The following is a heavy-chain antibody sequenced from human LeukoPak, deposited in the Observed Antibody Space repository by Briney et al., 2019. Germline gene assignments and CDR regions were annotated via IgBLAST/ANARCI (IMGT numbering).Heavy chain of an antibody. D-gene: IGHD3-22*01. V-gene: IGHV4-59*13. CDR3: ARGKTYYDISKDAFDI. J-gene: IGHJ3*02. CDR1: SGSLSSYY. CDR2: IYYSGSN. Sequence: SETLSLTCTVSSGSLSSYYWSWLREPPGKGREWVGYIYYSGSNNYNPSLKSRVTISVDTSKNQFSLKLSSVTAADTAVYYCARGKTYYDISKDAFDIWGQGTMVTVSP.